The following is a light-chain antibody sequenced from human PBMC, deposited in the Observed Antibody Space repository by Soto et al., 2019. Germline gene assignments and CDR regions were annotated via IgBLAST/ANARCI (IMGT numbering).Light chain of an antibody. CDR1: QSVSSN. CDR2: AAS. V-gene: IGKV3-15*01. J-gene: IGKJ1*01. Sequence: EIVMTQSPATQSVSPGERATLSCRASQSVSSNLAWHQQKPGQAPRVLIYAASTRATGIPARFSGSGSGTEFTLTISSLQSEDFAVYYCHQYNNWPPTFRQGTKVEIK. CDR3: HQYNNWPPT.